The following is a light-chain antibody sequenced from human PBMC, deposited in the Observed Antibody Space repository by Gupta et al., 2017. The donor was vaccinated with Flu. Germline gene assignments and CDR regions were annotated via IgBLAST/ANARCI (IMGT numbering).Light chain of an antibody. Sequence: IQMTQSPSSLSASVGDIVTITCRSSQSISSYLNWYQQKPGKAPKLLIYAASSLHSRVPSRFSGSGSATYITLTISMLQPEDFANYCCQQSYSTPRTFGQGTKVEIK. CDR2: AAS. V-gene: IGKV1-39*01. J-gene: IGKJ1*01. CDR3: QQSYSTPRT. CDR1: QSISSY.